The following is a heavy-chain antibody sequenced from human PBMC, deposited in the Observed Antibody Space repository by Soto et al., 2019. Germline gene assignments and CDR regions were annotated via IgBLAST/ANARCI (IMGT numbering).Heavy chain of an antibody. Sequence: ASVKVSCKVSGYTLTELSMHWVRQAPGKGLEWMGGFDPGDGETIYAQKFHGRVTMSEDTSTDTAYMELSSLRSEDTAVYYCATDLLQHAHYYDSEGSVDYWGQGTLVTVSS. CDR3: ATDLLQHAHYYDSEGSVDY. D-gene: IGHD3-22*01. CDR1: GYTLTELS. CDR2: FDPGDGET. V-gene: IGHV1-24*01. J-gene: IGHJ4*02.